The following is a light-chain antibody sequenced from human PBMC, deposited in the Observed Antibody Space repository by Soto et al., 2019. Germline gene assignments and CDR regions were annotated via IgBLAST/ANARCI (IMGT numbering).Light chain of an antibody. CDR2: AAS. J-gene: IGKJ4*01. CDR1: QSISNY. Sequence: QLPQSPCSLSASVVDIVTITLRASQSISNYLNWYQQKPGKAPKLLIYAASGLQSGAPSRFSGSGSGTDFTLSISSLQPEDFATYYCQQSYRTPLTFGGGTKVDIK. V-gene: IGKV1-39*01. CDR3: QQSYRTPLT.